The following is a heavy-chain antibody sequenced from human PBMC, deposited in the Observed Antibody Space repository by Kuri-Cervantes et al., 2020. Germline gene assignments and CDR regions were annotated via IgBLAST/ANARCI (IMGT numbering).Heavy chain of an antibody. CDR1: GFTFSSYG. CDR2: IRYDGSNK. CDR3: ARVKYGSGSYSFDY. V-gene: IGHV3-30*02. J-gene: IGHJ4*02. Sequence: GESLKISCVASGFTFSSYGMHWVRQAPGKGLEWVAFIRYDGSNKYYADSVKGRFTISRDNAKNSLYLQMNSLRAEDTAVYYCARVKYGSGSYSFDYWGQGTLVTVSS. D-gene: IGHD3-10*01.